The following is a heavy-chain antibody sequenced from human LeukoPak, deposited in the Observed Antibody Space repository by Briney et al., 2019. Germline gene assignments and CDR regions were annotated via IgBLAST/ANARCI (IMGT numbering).Heavy chain of an antibody. CDR3: ARDWVRSSCTD. Sequence: PGGSLRLSCVASGFTFSSSWMSWVRQAPGKGLEWVANIKQDGFEKYYVDSVKGRFTISRDNAKNSLYLQMNSLRSEDTAVYYCARDWVRSSCTDWGQGTLVTVSS. V-gene: IGHV3-7*01. CDR2: IKQDGFEK. CDR1: GFTFSSSW. J-gene: IGHJ4*02. D-gene: IGHD6-13*01.